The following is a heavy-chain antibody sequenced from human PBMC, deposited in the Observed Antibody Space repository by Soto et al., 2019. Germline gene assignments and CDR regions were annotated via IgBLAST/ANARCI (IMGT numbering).Heavy chain of an antibody. CDR2: IIGSGGST. D-gene: IGHD3-22*01. CDR3: AEPYYYDSSGYYRDY. J-gene: IGHJ4*02. CDR1: GFTFSSYA. V-gene: IGHV3-23*01. Sequence: PGGSLRLSCAASGFTFSSYAMSWVRQAPGKGLEWVSAIIGSGGSTYYADSVKGRFTISRDNSKNTLYLQMNSLRAEDTAVYYCAEPYYYDSSGYYRDYWGQGTLVTVSS.